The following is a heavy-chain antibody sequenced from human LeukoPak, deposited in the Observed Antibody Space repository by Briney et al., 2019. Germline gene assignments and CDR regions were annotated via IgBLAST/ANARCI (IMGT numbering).Heavy chain of an antibody. J-gene: IGHJ4*02. CDR3: ASHPWRSGRYYFDY. V-gene: IGHV3-7*01. Sequence: GGSLRLSCAASGFTFSNYWMSWVRQAPGKGLEWVANIKQGGSEKYYVDSVKGRFTISRDNAKNSLYLQMNSLRADDTAVYYCASHPWRSGRYYFDYWGQGTLVTVSS. CDR1: GFTFSNYW. CDR2: IKQGGSEK. D-gene: IGHD3-10*01.